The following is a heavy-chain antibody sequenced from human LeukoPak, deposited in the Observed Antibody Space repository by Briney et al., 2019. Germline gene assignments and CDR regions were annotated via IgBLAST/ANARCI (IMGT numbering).Heavy chain of an antibody. CDR1: GFTFSNAW. J-gene: IGHJ4*02. V-gene: IGHV3-23*01. D-gene: IGHD5-24*01. Sequence: PGGSLRLSCAASGFTFSNAWMSWVRQAPGKGLEWVSAISGSGGNTYYADSVKGRFTISRDNSKNTLYLQMNSLRAEDTAVYYCAKSGYNRFDYWGQGTLVTVSS. CDR2: ISGSGGNT. CDR3: AKSGYNRFDY.